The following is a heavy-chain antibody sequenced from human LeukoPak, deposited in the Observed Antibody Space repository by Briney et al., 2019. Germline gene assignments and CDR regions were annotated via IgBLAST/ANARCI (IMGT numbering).Heavy chain of an antibody. CDR2: IKQDGSEK. CDR3: ASRMAAAQNDAFDI. V-gene: IGHV3-7*01. CDR1: GFTFSSYW. J-gene: IGHJ3*02. D-gene: IGHD2-15*01. Sequence: GGSLRLSCAASGFTFSSYWMSWVRQAPGKGLEWVANIKQDGSEKYYVDSVKGRFTISRDNAKNSLYLQMNSLRAEDTAVYYCASRMAAAQNDAFDIWGQGTMVTVSS.